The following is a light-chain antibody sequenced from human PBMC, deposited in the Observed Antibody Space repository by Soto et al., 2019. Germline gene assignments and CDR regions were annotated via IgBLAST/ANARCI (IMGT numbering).Light chain of an antibody. J-gene: IGKJ1*01. CDR2: KAS. CDR1: QSISNW. V-gene: IGKV1-5*03. Sequence: DIQMTQSPSTLSASVGDGVTITCRASQSISNWLAWYQQKPGEAPNLLIYKASTLESGVPSRFSGSGYGTEFTLTISSLQPDDFATYYCQQYNTFSTFGQGTKVDIK. CDR3: QQYNTFST.